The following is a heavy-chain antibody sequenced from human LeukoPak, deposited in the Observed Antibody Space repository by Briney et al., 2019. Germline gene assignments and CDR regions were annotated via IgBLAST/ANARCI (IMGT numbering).Heavy chain of an antibody. CDR1: GFSVSYYW. D-gene: IGHD3-16*01. J-gene: IGHJ5*02. CDR2: IKQDGSEK. V-gene: IGHV3-7*01. CDR3: VRDGGTDWYDP. Sequence: PGGSLRLSCAASGFSVSYYWMTWVRQAPGKGLEWVASIKQDGSEKTYVDSVKGRFTISRDNAKNSLYLQMNSLRVEDTAMYYCVRDGGTDWYDPWGQGTLVTVFS.